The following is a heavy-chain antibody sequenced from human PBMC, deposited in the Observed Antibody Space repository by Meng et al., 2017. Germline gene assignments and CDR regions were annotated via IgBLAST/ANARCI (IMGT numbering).Heavy chain of an antibody. J-gene: IGHJ4*02. CDR2: IWYDGSKE. CDR1: GFIFSSFG. Sequence: VQRVEPGGAVVQPDRSLRLSCAASGFIFSSFGMHWVRLAPGKVLEWVAAIWYDGSKEYYADSVKGRFTIFRDNSKNTLYLQMNSLRAEDTAVYYCARDLGYSPDYRGQGTLVTVSS. D-gene: IGHD6-13*01. CDR3: ARDLGYSPDY. V-gene: IGHV3-33*01.